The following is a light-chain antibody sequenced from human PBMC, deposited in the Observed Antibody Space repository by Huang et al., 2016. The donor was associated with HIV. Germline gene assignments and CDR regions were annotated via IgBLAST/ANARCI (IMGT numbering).Light chain of an antibody. CDR2: AAS. J-gene: IGKJ1*01. V-gene: IGKV1-27*01. CDR1: QDISNY. CDR3: QKYDSVPRT. Sequence: DIQMTQYPSSLSASVGDRVTISCRASQDISNYLAWYQQKAGQVPKLLIYAASSLQSGVPSRFSGSGSGTDFTLSITSLQPEDVAIYYCQKYDSVPRTFGQGTKVDIK.